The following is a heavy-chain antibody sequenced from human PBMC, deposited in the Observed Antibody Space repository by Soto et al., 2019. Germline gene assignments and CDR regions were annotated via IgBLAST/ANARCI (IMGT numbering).Heavy chain of an antibody. V-gene: IGHV4-30-2*01. Sequence: QLQLQESGSGLVKPSQTLSLTCAVSGASISSGGYSWSWIRQPPGKGLEWIAYIYHSGSTYYNPSLKSRVTTSVDGSKNQFSLKLSSVTAADTAVYYCARGPVGGGIDYWGQGTLVTVSS. CDR1: GASISSGGYS. D-gene: IGHD6-19*01. CDR3: ARGPVGGGIDY. J-gene: IGHJ4*02. CDR2: IYHSGST.